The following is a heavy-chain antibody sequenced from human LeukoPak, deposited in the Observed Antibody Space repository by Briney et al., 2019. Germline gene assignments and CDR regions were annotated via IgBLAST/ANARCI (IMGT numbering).Heavy chain of an antibody. CDR3: APHDVYGDDPQELDAFDI. Sequence: SGTLSLTCAVYGGSFSGYYCSWIRQPPGKGLEWIGEINHSGSTNYNPSLKSRVTISVGTSKNKFSLKLSSVTAAETAVYYCAPHDVYGDDPQELDAFDICGQGTMVTVSS. D-gene: IGHD4-17*01. J-gene: IGHJ3*02. V-gene: IGHV4-34*01. CDR1: GGSFSGYY. CDR2: INHSGST.